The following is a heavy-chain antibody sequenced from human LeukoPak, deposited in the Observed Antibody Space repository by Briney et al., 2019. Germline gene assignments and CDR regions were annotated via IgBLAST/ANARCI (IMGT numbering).Heavy chain of an antibody. V-gene: IGHV3-7*03. CDR1: GFTFSSNA. D-gene: IGHD1-7*01. Sequence: GGSLRLSCEASGFTFSSNAMSWVRQAPGKGLEWVANIKQDGSEKYYVDSVKGRFTISRDNAKKSLYLQMNSLRAEDTAVYYCARTGTTQDYWGQGTLVTVSS. CDR2: IKQDGSEK. CDR3: ARTGTTQDY. J-gene: IGHJ4*02.